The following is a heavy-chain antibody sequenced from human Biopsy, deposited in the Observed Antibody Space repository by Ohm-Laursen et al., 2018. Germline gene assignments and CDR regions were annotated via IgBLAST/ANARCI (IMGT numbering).Heavy chain of an antibody. V-gene: IGHV3-9*01. CDR1: GFAFESTA. J-gene: IGHJ6*02. CDR3: AKGGSSYGFGSFNIFHKYATDV. Sequence: SLRLSCAASGFAFESTAMHWVRQAPGKGLEGVSGISWNSYIIDYADSVKGRFTVSRDNAKKSLYLQMNTLTAADTAVYFCAKGGSSYGFGSFNIFHKYATDVRGQGTTVTVSS. D-gene: IGHD3-10*01. CDR2: ISWNSYII.